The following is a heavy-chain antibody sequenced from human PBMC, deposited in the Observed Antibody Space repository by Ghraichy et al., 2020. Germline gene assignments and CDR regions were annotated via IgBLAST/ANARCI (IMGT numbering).Heavy chain of an antibody. Sequence: ASVKVSCKASGYSFTAYAMHWVRQAPGQRLEYMGWINPGNGYTTFSQKFQDRVTVTRDTFASTAYMEVSSLRYEDTAVYYCARSRGYSAYEFDYWGQGTLVTVSS. CDR1: GYSFTAYA. CDR2: INPGNGYT. J-gene: IGHJ4*02. D-gene: IGHD5-12*01. CDR3: ARSRGYSAYEFDY. V-gene: IGHV1-3*01.